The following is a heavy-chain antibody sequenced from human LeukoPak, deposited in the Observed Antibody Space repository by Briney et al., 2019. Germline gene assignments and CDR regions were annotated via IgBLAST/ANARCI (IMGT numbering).Heavy chain of an antibody. CDR1: GVTFSTYW. D-gene: IGHD3-10*01. CDR3: LAGGGY. Sequence: GGSLRLSCAASGVTFSTYWMHWVRQAPGKGLEWVANIKPDGSETYYVDSVKGRFTVTRDNAQSSLHLQMDNLRGEDTAVYYCLAGGGYWGQGTLVTVSS. CDR2: IKPDGSET. J-gene: IGHJ4*02. V-gene: IGHV3-7*01.